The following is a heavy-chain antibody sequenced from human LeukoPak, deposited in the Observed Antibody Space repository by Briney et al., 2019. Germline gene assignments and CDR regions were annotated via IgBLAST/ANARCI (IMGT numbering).Heavy chain of an antibody. J-gene: IGHJ4*02. V-gene: IGHV3-7*03. D-gene: IGHD3-10*01. CDR3: AKSRSGSANWALRIFDN. CDR1: GFTFTTFW. Sequence: DPGGSLRLSCAASGFTFTTFWMTWVRQAPGKGLEWVANIQQDGSDKYYVDSVKGRFTISRDNSENTLYVEMNSLRAEDTAIYYCAKSRSGSANWALRIFDNWGQGTLVSVSS. CDR2: IQQDGSDK.